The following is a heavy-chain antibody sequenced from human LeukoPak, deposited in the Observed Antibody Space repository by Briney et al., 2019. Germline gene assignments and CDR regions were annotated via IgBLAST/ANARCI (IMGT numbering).Heavy chain of an antibody. J-gene: IGHJ6*04. CDR1: EFTFSSYA. CDR2: ISGSGGST. D-gene: IGHD3-9*01. V-gene: IGHV3-23*01. CDR3: AKSSDPLRYFDWLLWGYYGMDV. Sequence: RAGGSLRLSCAASEFTFSSYAMSWVRQAPGKGLEWVSAISGSGGSTYYADSVKGRFTISRDDSKNTLYLQMNSLRAEDTAVYYYAKSSDPLRYFDWLLWGYYGMDVWGKGTTVTVSS.